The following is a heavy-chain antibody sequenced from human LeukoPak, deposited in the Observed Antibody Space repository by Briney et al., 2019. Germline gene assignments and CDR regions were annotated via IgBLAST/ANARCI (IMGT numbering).Heavy chain of an antibody. V-gene: IGHV3-73*01. J-gene: IGHJ4*02. CDR3: TRGSYDY. D-gene: IGHD3-10*01. CDR2: IRSKALSYAP. Sequence: GGSLKLSCEASGFSFSDSTMHWVRQASGKGLEWVGRIRSKALSYAPGYAASVKGRFTISRDDSLNTVYLQMNSLRTEDTALYYCTRGSYDYWGQGTLVTVSS. CDR1: GFSFSDST.